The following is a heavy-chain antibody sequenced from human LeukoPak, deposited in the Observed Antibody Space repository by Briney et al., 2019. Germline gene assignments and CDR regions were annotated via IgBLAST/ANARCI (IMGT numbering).Heavy chain of an antibody. CDR1: GFIVSDHY. CDR2: MYSSGNI. Sequence: GGSLRLSCAASGFIVSDHYMGWVRQAPGKGLDWVSVMYSSGNIHYADSVEGRFTISRDNSNNALFLQMNSLRAEDMAIYYCARGASSWEYTTFDVWGQGAIVTVSS. D-gene: IGHD6-13*01. J-gene: IGHJ3*01. CDR3: ARGASSWEYTTFDV. V-gene: IGHV3-53*01.